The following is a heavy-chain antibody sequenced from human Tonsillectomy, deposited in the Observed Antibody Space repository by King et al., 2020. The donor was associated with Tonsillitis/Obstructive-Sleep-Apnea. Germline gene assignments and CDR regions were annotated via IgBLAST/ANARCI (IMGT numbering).Heavy chain of an antibody. CDR3: ARTSRYSSSWYNFDY. V-gene: IGHV5-51*01. CDR2: IYPDDSDT. Sequence: VQLVESGAEVKKPGESLKISCKGSGYSFTSYWIGWVRQMPGKGLEWMGIIYPDDSDTRYSPSFQGQVTISADKSISTAYLQWSSLKASDTAMYYCARTSRYSSSWYNFDYWGQGTLVTVSS. J-gene: IGHJ4*02. D-gene: IGHD6-13*01. CDR1: GYSFTSYW.